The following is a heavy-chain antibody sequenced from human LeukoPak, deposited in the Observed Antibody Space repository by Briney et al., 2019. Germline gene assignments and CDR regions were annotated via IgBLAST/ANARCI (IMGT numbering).Heavy chain of an antibody. J-gene: IGHJ4*02. CDR3: ARHYPTRRSGSGTVYFDY. CDR1: GGSISSGGYY. D-gene: IGHD1-26*01. Sequence: PSETLSLTCTVSGGSISSGGYYWSWIRQHPGTGLEWIGYIYYSGSTYYNPSLKSRITISVDTSKNQFSLKLSSVTAADTAVYYCARHYPTRRSGSGTVYFDYWGQGTLVTVSS. V-gene: IGHV4-31*03. CDR2: IYYSGST.